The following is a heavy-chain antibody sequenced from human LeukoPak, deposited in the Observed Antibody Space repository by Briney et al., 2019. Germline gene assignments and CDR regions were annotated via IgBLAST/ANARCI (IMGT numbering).Heavy chain of an antibody. Sequence: PSETLSLTCGVYGGSFSGYYWSWIRQPPGKGLEWIGEVSQTGSGKTNYNPSLKGRVTISVDTSKNQFSLKLSSVTAADTAVYYCASTLGYCSSTSCSDAFDIWGQGTMVTVSS. CDR1: GGSFSGYY. CDR2: VSQTGSGKT. D-gene: IGHD2-2*01. J-gene: IGHJ3*02. V-gene: IGHV4-34*01. CDR3: ASTLGYCSSTSCSDAFDI.